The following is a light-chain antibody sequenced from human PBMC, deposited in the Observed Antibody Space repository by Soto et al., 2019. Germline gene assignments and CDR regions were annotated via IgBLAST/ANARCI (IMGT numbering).Light chain of an antibody. V-gene: IGKV3-20*01. Sequence: EIVLTQSPGTLSLSPGERATLSCRASHSVSSSYLAWYQQKPGQAPRLLIYGASSRATGIPDRFSGSGSGTDFTLTITRLEPEDFAVYYCKQYGSSPPYTCGQGTKREIK. CDR3: KQYGSSPPYT. J-gene: IGKJ2*01. CDR2: GAS. CDR1: HSVSSSY.